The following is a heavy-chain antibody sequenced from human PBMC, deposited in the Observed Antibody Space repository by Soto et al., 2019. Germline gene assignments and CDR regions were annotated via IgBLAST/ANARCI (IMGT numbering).Heavy chain of an antibody. CDR3: ARDLTGYYHFDY. Sequence: SETLSLTCTVSGGSISSGGYYWSWIRQHPGKGLEWIGYIYYSGSTYYNPSLKSRVTISVDTSKSQFSLKLSSVTAADTAVYYCARDLTGYYHFDYWGQGTLVTAPQ. V-gene: IGHV4-31*03. D-gene: IGHD3-9*01. CDR1: GGSISSGGYY. J-gene: IGHJ4*02. CDR2: IYYSGST.